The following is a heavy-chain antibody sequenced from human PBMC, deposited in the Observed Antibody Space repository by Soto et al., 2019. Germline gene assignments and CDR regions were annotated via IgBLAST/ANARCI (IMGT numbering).Heavy chain of an antibody. CDR3: ARGRGYSGYDYYYYYMDV. CDR1: GFTVSSNY. V-gene: IGHV3-53*04. Sequence: GGSLRLSCAASGFTVSSNYMSWVRQAPGKGLEWVSVIYSGGSTYYADSVKGRFTISRHNSKNTLYLQMNSLRAEDTAVYYCARGRGYSGYDYYYYYMDVWGKGTTVTVSS. CDR2: IYSGGST. D-gene: IGHD5-12*01. J-gene: IGHJ6*03.